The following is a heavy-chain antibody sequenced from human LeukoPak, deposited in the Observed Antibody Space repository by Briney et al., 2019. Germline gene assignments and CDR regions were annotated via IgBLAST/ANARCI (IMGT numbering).Heavy chain of an antibody. CDR2: IKQDGSDK. J-gene: IGHJ4*02. CDR1: GFTFSSYW. D-gene: IGHD3-10*01. V-gene: IGHV3-7*01. Sequence: GGSLRLSCAASGFTFSSYWMSWVRQAPGKGLEWVANIKQDGSDKYYLDSVKGRFTISRDNAKNSLFLQMNSLRAEDTAVYYCARDRGWFGELLPDYWGQGILVTVSS. CDR3: ARDRGWFGELLPDY.